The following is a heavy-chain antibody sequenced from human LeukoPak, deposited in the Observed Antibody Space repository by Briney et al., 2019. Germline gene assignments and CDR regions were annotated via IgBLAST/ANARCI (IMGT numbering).Heavy chain of an antibody. V-gene: IGHV3-72*01. CDR1: GYTFTDSY. CDR2: TRNKANSYTT. J-gene: IGHJ4*02. Sequence: GGSLRLSCAVFGYTFTDSYMDCVPQAPGKGLECVGRTRNKANSYTTEYAASVKGRFTISRDESKNSLYLQMNSLKTEDTALYYCARAGVRTYFDYWGQGTLVTVSS. D-gene: IGHD2-8*01. CDR3: ARAGVRTYFDY.